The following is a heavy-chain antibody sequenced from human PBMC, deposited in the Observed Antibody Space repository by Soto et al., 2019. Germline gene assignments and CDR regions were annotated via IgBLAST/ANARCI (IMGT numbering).Heavy chain of an antibody. D-gene: IGHD3-22*01. CDR3: AIYDSSGSRGFQH. CDR2: IYYCGST. CDR1: GGSISSGGYY. Sequence: QVQLQESGPGLVKPSQTLSLTCTVSGGSISSGGYYWSWIRQHPGKGLEWIGYIYYCGSTYYNPSLKSRVTISVDTSKNQCSLKLSSVTAADTAVYYCAIYDSSGSRGFQHWGQGTLVTVSS. V-gene: IGHV4-31*03. J-gene: IGHJ1*01.